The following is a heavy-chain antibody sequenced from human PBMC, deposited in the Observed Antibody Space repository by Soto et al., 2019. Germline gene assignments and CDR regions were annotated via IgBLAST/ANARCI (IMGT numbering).Heavy chain of an antibody. D-gene: IGHD1-1*01. CDR1: GFMFSNHG. Sequence: QVQLVESGGGVVQPGRSLRLSCAASGFMFSNHGMHWVLQAPGKGLEWVAVIWSDGNNRYYADSVKGRFTISRDNSKNRVYLQMSSLRVEDTAVYYCVRGDNWNDEASDYWGQGTLVTVSS. CDR2: IWSDGNNR. CDR3: VRGDNWNDEASDY. V-gene: IGHV3-33*01. J-gene: IGHJ4*02.